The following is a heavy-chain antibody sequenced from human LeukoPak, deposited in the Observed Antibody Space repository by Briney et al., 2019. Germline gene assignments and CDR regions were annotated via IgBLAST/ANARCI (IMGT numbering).Heavy chain of an antibody. J-gene: IGHJ4*02. D-gene: IGHD7-27*01. Sequence: PGGSLRLSCTASGFTFGSSSINWVRRAPGKGLEWISYITSRSTNIYYADSVKGRFTISRDNAKNSVYLQMNSLRDEDTAVYFCTRDLHWAFDYWGQGTLVTVSS. CDR2: ITSRSTNI. CDR3: TRDLHWAFDY. CDR1: GFTFGSSS. V-gene: IGHV3-48*02.